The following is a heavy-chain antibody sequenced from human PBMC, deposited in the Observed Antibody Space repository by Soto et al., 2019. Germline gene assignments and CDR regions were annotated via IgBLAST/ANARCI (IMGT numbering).Heavy chain of an antibody. CDR3: ARGRRFGYYDSSGYYEDAFDI. J-gene: IGHJ3*02. Sequence: SETLSLTCTVSGGSISSGGYYWSWIRQHPGKGLEWIGYIYYSGSTYYNPSLKSRVTISVDTSKNQFSLKLSSVTAADTAVYYCARGRRFGYYDSSGYYEDAFDIWGQGTMVTVS. D-gene: IGHD3-22*01. CDR2: IYYSGST. V-gene: IGHV4-31*03. CDR1: GGSISSGGYY.